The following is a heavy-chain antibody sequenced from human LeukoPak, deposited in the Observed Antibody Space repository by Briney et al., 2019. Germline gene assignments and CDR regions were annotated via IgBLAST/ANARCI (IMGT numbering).Heavy chain of an antibody. D-gene: IGHD3-10*01. CDR1: GFTFSSYS. V-gene: IGHV3-48*02. J-gene: IGHJ6*02. CDR2: ISSSSSTI. Sequence: GSLRLSCAASGFTFSSYSMNWVRQAPGKGLEWVSYISSSSSTIYYADSVKGRFTIPRDNAKNSLYLQMNSLRDEDTAVYYCARVGPLWFGELFTPLPYYYYYGMDVWGQGTTVTVSS. CDR3: ARVGPLWFGELFTPLPYYYYYGMDV.